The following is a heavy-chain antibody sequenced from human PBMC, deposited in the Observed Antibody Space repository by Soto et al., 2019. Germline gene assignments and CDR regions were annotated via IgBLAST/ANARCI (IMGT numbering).Heavy chain of an antibody. V-gene: IGHV2-5*02. D-gene: IGHD5-18*01. CDR1: GFSLSTSGVG. Sequence: SGPTLVNPTQTLTLTCTFSGFSLSTSGVGVGWIRQPPGKALEWLALIYWDDDKRYSPSLKSRLTITKDTSKNQVVLTMTNMDPVDTATYYCAHSHSSPSRTAMVNLPLPGVAFDIWGQGTMVTVSS. CDR3: AHSHSSPSRTAMVNLPLPGVAFDI. J-gene: IGHJ3*02. CDR2: IYWDDDK.